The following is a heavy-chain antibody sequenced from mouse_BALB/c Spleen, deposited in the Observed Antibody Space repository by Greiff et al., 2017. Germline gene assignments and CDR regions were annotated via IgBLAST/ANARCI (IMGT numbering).Heavy chain of an antibody. V-gene: IGHV1S137*01. J-gene: IGHJ3*01. CDR2: ISTYYGDA. D-gene: IGHD1-1*01. CDR3: ARERGLTVPFAY. Sequence: QVQLQQSGAELVRPGVSVKISCKGSGYTFTDYAMHWVKQSHAKSLEWIGVISTYYGDASYNQKFKGKATMTVDKSSSTAYMELARLTSEDSAIYYCARERGLTVPFAYWGQGTLVTVSA. CDR1: GYTFTDYA.